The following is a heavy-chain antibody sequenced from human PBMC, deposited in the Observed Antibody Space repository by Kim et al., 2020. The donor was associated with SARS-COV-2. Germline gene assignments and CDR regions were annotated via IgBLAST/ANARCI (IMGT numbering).Heavy chain of an antibody. CDR3: ARAMTTVTHYYYYYGMDV. V-gene: IGHV1-18*01. Sequence: ASVKVSCKASGYTFTSYGISWVRQAPGQGLEWMGWISAYNGNTNYAQKLQGRVTMTTDTSTSTAYMELRSLRSDDTAVYYCARAMTTVTHYYYYYGMDVWGQGTTVTVSS. D-gene: IGHD4-17*01. CDR2: ISAYNGNT. J-gene: IGHJ6*02. CDR1: GYTFTSYG.